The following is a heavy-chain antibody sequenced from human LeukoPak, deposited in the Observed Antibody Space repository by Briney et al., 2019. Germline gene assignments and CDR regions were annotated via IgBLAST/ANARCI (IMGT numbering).Heavy chain of an antibody. J-gene: IGHJ5*01. CDR2: IYYSGST. CDR1: GGSISSYY. CDR3: ASLSNGAENWFDP. Sequence: ASETLSLTCTVSGGSISSYYWSWIRQPPGKGLEWIGYIYYSGSTNYNPSLKSRVTISVDTSKNQFSLKLSSVTAADTAVYYCASLSNGAENWFDPWGQGTTVTVSS. D-gene: IGHD2-8*01. V-gene: IGHV4-59*01.